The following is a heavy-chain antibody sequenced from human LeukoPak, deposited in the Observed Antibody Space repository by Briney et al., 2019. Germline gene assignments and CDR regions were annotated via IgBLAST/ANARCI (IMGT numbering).Heavy chain of an antibody. CDR2: IYYSGST. CDR1: GGSISSSSYY. CDR3: ARTTEAHSWRTRYYDYYMDV. Sequence: SETLSLTCTVSGGSISSSSYYWGWIRQPPGRGLEWIGSIYYSGSTYYNPSLKSRVTISVDTSKNQFSLKLSSVTAADTAVYYCARTTEAHSWRTRYYDYYMDVWGKGTTVTVSS. D-gene: IGHD6-13*01. J-gene: IGHJ6*03. V-gene: IGHV4-39*07.